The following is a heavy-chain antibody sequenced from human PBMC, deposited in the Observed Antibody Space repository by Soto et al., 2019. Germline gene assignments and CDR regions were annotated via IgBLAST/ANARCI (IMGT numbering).Heavy chain of an antibody. CDR3: AKGPVAYLLDY. J-gene: IGHJ4*02. D-gene: IGHD5-12*01. CDR2: ISYDGSNK. V-gene: IGHV3-30*18. Sequence: GGSLRLSCAASGFTFSSYGMHWVRQAPGKGLEWVAVISYDGSNKYYADSVKGRFTISRDNSKNTLYLQMNSLRAEDTAMYYCAKGPVAYLLDYWGQGTLVTVSS. CDR1: GFTFSSYG.